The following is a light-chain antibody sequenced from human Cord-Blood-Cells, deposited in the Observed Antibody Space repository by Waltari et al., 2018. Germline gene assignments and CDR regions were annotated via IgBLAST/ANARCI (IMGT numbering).Light chain of an antibody. CDR3: QQYNNWLGLT. CDR1: QSVSSN. V-gene: IGKV3-15*01. J-gene: IGKJ4*01. CDR2: GAS. Sequence: EIVMTQSPATLSVSPGERATLSCRASQSVSSNLAWYQQKPGQAPRLLIYGASTRATGIPARFSGSGSGTEFTLTIRSLQSEDFAVYYCQQYNNWLGLTFGGGTKVESK.